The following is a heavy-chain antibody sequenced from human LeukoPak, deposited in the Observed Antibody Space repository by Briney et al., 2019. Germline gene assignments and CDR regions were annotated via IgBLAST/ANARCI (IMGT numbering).Heavy chain of an antibody. CDR3: ARDGRTYYYDSSGYPGMGFDY. V-gene: IGHV1-18*01. J-gene: IGHJ4*02. CDR2: ISAYNGNT. Sequence: ASVTVSCKASGYTFTSYGISWVRQAPGQGLEWMGLISAYNGNTNYAQKLLGRVTMTTDTSTSTAYMELRSLRSDGTAVYYCARDGRTYYYDSSGYPGMGFDYWGQGTLVTVSS. D-gene: IGHD3-22*01. CDR1: GYTFTSYG.